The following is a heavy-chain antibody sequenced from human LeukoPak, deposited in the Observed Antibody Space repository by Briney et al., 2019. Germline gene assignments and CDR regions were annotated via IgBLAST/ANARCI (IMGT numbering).Heavy chain of an antibody. V-gene: IGHV3-23*01. CDR2: ISASGGTT. D-gene: IGHD1-7*01. J-gene: IGHJ4*02. CDR1: GFTFTSSA. Sequence: PGGTLRLSCAASGFTFTSSAMSWVRQAPGKGLEWVSVISASGGTTYYANFVKGRFTISRDKSKNTLYLQMNSLRDEDTAVYYCARANWNYYFDYWGQGTLVTVSS. CDR3: ARANWNYYFDY.